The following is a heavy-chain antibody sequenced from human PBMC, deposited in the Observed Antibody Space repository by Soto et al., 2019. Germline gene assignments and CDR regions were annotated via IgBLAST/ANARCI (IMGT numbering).Heavy chain of an antibody. CDR3: ARGIREYQLPSYYYYYGMDV. CDR1: GGTFSSYA. J-gene: IGHJ6*02. D-gene: IGHD2-2*01. Sequence: GASVNVSCKASGGTFSSYAISWVRQAPGQGLEWMGGIIPIFGTANYAQKFQGRVTITADESTSTAYMELSSLRSEDTAVYYCARGIREYQLPSYYYYYGMDVWGQGTTVTVS. V-gene: IGHV1-69*13. CDR2: IIPIFGTA.